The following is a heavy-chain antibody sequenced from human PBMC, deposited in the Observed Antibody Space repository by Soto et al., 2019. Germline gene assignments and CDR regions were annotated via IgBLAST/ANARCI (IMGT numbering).Heavy chain of an antibody. CDR2: ISYDGSNQ. Sequence: LRRSCAASGFTFNIYGMHWVRQAPDKGLEWVALISYDGSNQYYADSAKGRFTISRDNSKNTLFLQITSLRADDTAVYYCAKDQASGQGSFDSWGQGTLVTVSS. J-gene: IGHJ4*02. CDR1: GFTFNIYG. V-gene: IGHV3-30*18. CDR3: AKDQASGQGSFDS.